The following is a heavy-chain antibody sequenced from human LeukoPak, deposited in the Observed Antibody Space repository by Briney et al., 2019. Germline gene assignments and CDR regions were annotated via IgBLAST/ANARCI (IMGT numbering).Heavy chain of an antibody. J-gene: IGHJ4*02. CDR1: GDSISTYY. D-gene: IGHD3-22*01. Sequence: SETLSLTCTVSGDSISTYYWSWIRQPPGKGLEWIGGIHYSGSTYYYPSLKSRVTISVDTSKNQFSLKLSSVTAADTAVYYCARDVRDSSGYYLRAFGYWGQGTLVTVPS. V-gene: IGHV4-59*12. CDR3: ARDVRDSSGYYLRAFGY. CDR2: IHYSGST.